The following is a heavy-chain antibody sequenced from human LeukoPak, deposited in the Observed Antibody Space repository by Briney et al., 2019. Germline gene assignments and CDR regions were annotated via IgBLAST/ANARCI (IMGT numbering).Heavy chain of an antibody. V-gene: IGHV3-30*18. CDR1: GFTFSSYG. Sequence: GGSLRLSCAASGFTFSSYGMRWVRQAPGKGLEWVAVISYDGSNKYYADSVKGRFTISRDNSKNTLYLQMNSLRAEDTAVYYCAKDADAFDIWGQGTMVTVSS. CDR3: AKDADAFDI. CDR2: ISYDGSNK. J-gene: IGHJ3*02.